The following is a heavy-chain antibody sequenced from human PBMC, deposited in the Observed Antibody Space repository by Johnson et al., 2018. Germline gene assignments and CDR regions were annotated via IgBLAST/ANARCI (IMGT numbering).Heavy chain of an antibody. J-gene: IGHJ6*02. CDR3: ARDSAVDYLYYYGMDV. D-gene: IGHD3-10*01. CDR1: GFTFSSFG. CDR2: TWYDGSKK. V-gene: IGHV3-33*01. Sequence: QVQLVESGGGVVQPGRSLRLSCAASGFTFSSFGMHWVRQAPGKGLEWVAATWYDGSKKYYADSVKGRFTISRDNSKNTRYLQMNSRRAEGTAVYSCARDSAVDYLYYYGMDVWGQGTTVTVSS.